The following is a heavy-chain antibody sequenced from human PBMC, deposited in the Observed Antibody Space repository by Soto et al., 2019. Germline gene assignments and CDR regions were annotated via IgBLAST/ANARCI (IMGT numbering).Heavy chain of an antibody. CDR2: ISGSGGST. CDR1: GFTFNNYA. D-gene: IGHD6-19*01. Sequence: GGSLRLSCAASGFTFNNYAMSWVRQAPGKGLEWVSTISGSGGSTYYADSVKGRFTISRDNSKNTLYLQMNSLRAEDTAIYYCAKDSDEAYSSGWYGDFDYWGQGTLVTVSS. J-gene: IGHJ4*02. CDR3: AKDSDEAYSSGWYGDFDY. V-gene: IGHV3-23*01.